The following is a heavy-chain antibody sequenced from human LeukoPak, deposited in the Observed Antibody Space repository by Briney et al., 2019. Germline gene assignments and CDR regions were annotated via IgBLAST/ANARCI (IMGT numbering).Heavy chain of an antibody. D-gene: IGHD1-26*01. CDR3: ARVAVGVTKSFDY. J-gene: IGHJ4*02. V-gene: IGHV4-38-2*01. CDR1: SYSISSGYY. CDR2: IFQSGVT. Sequence: SETLSLTCAVSSYSISSGYYCGWIRQPPGKGLEWIGSIFQSGVTYYNPSLKSRVTISVDTSKNQFSLKLSSLTAADTAVYYCARVAVGVTKSFDYWGQGTLVTVSS.